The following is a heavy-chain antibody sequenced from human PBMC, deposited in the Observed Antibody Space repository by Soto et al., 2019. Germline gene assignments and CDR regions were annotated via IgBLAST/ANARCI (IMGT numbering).Heavy chain of an antibody. CDR1: GFTFSSYW. V-gene: IGHV3-7*01. D-gene: IGHD6-19*01. Sequence: GGSLRLSCAASGFTFSSYWMSWVRQAPGKGLEWVANIKQDGSEIYYVDSVKGRFTISRDNAKNSLYLQMNSLRAEDTAVYYCARALPSGWYQDYFDYWGQGTLVTVSS. J-gene: IGHJ4*02. CDR3: ARALPSGWYQDYFDY. CDR2: IKQDGSEI.